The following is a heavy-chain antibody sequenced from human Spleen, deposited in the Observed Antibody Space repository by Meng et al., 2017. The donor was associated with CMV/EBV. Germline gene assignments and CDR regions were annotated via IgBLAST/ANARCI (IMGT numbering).Heavy chain of an antibody. CDR3: ARRRGGTTRFRVFDI. CDR1: GGSISSYY. CDR2: IYYSGST. Sequence: SETLSLTCTVSGGSISSYYWSWIRQPPGKGLEWIGYIYYSGSTNYNPSLKSRVTISVDTSKNQFSLKLSSVTAADTAMYYCARRRGGTTRFRVFDIWGQGTMVTVSS. V-gene: IGHV4-59*01. D-gene: IGHD1-1*01. J-gene: IGHJ3*02.